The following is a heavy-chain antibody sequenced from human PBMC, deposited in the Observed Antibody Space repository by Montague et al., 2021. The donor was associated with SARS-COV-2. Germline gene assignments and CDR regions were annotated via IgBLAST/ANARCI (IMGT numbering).Heavy chain of an antibody. D-gene: IGHD2-15*01. CDR3: ASHCGGGRCCFGMDV. CDR1: GASLSSY. CDR2: ISHGGGT. J-gene: IGHJ6*02. Sequence: SETLSLTCDVYGASLSSYWSWIRQPPGRGPEWVGQISHGGGTNYNPSLXSRVTISVDTSKNQVSLKLSSVTAADTAVYYCASHCGGGRCCFGMDVWGQGTTVTVSS. V-gene: IGHV4-34*01.